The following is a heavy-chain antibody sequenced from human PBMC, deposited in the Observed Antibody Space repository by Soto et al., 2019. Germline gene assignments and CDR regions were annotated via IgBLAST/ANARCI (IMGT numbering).Heavy chain of an antibody. Sequence: SETLSLTCTVSGGSISSGGYYWSWIRQHPGKGLEWIGYIYYSGSTYYNPSLKSRVTISVDTSKNQFSLKLSSVTAADTAVYYCARAGGRGDPTYYDFWSAVGGYYFDYWGQGTLVTVSS. D-gene: IGHD3-3*01. J-gene: IGHJ4*02. V-gene: IGHV4-31*03. CDR3: ARAGGRGDPTYYDFWSAVGGYYFDY. CDR2: IYYSGST. CDR1: GGSISSGGYY.